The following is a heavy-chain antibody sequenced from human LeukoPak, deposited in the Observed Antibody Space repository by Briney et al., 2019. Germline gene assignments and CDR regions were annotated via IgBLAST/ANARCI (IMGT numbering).Heavy chain of an antibody. Sequence: PGGSLRLSCAASGFTFSSYGMHWVRQAPGKGLEWVAVISYDGSNKYYADSVKGRFTISRDNSKNTLHLQMNSLRAEDTAVYYCAKDLLSYYYYYGMDVWGQGTTVTVSS. V-gene: IGHV3-30*18. CDR3: AKDLLSYYYYYGMDV. J-gene: IGHJ6*02. CDR2: ISYDGSNK. CDR1: GFTFSSYG.